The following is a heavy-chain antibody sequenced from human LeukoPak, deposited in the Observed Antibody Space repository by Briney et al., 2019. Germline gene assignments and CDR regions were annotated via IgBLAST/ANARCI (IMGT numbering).Heavy chain of an antibody. CDR1: GYTFNSYE. Sequence: ASVKVSCKASGYTFNSYEINWVRQAPGQGPEWMGWITPNNGNTSYAQKFQGRVTITRSTSISTVYLELSRLKSEDTAVYYCARQRGSGAYWYFDLWGRGTLITVSS. CDR2: ITPNNGNT. J-gene: IGHJ2*01. D-gene: IGHD6-19*01. V-gene: IGHV1-8*03. CDR3: ARQRGSGAYWYFDL.